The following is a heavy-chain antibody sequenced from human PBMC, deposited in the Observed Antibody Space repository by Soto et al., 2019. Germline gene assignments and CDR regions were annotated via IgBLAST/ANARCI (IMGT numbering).Heavy chain of an antibody. CDR1: GFSFSSSGVC. CDR2: IYWNDDK. V-gene: IGHV2-5*01. D-gene: IGHD6-13*01. Sequence: QITLKESGPTLVKPTQTLTLTCTFSGFSFSSSGVCVGWIRQPPGKALEWLALIYWNDDKRYSPSLKSRLTITKDTSKNQVVLTMTNMDPVDTATYYCAHHIAAAVPFDYWGQGTLVTVSS. J-gene: IGHJ4*02. CDR3: AHHIAAAVPFDY.